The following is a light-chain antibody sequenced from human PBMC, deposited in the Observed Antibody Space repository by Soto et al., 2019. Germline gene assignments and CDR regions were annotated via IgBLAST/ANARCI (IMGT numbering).Light chain of an antibody. CDR1: QSVSSSY. CDR3: QQYGSSPLT. Sequence: IVLTQSPATLCLSPGERATLSCRAIQSVSSSYLAWYQQKPGQAPRLLIYGASSRATGIPDRFSGRGSGTDFTLTISRLEPEDFAVYYCQQYGSSPLTFGGGTKVDIK. V-gene: IGKV3-20*01. CDR2: GAS. J-gene: IGKJ4*01.